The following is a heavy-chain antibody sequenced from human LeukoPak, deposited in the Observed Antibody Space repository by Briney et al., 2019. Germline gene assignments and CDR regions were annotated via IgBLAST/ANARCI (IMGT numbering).Heavy chain of an antibody. J-gene: IGHJ6*02. CDR1: GYIFTDYY. CDR2: IIPIFGTA. D-gene: IGHD6-6*01. Sequence: GASVKVSCKASGYIFTDYYMHWVRQAPGQGLEWMGGIIPIFGTANYAQKFQGRVTITADESTSTAYMELSSLRSEDTAVYYCARLDEYSSSSRYYGMDVWGQGTTVTVSS. V-gene: IGHV1-69*13. CDR3: ARLDEYSSSSRYYGMDV.